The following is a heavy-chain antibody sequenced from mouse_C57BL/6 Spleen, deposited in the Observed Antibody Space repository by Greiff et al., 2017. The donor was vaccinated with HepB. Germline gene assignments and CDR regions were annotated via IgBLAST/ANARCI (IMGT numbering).Heavy chain of an antibody. CDR2: IYPGSGST. CDR3: ARVTTLGGPAYYFDY. J-gene: IGHJ2*01. CDR1: GYTFTSYW. V-gene: IGHV1-55*01. D-gene: IGHD2-13*01. Sequence: QVQLQQPGAELVKPGASVKMSCKASGYTFTSYWITWVKQRPGQGLEWIGEIYPGSGSTNYNEKFKSKATLTVDTSSSTAYMQLSSLTSEDSAVYYCARVTTLGGPAYYFDYWGQGTTLTVSS.